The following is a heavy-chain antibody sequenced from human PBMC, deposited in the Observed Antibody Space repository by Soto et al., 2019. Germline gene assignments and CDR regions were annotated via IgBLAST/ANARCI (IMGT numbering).Heavy chain of an antibody. CDR2: IYHAGSP. CDR3: ARGSSCRGDVDA. Sequence: HLQESGPGLMKPSGTLSLTSGDSGGSVISSSWWTWVRQSPEKGLEWIGEIYHAGSPSYNPSYQSRITTSLDRSKNTSALRPTTVTAADATIKYSARGSSCRGDVDAWGQGTTVSVSS. CDR1: GGSVISSSW. D-gene: IGHD2-15*01. J-gene: IGHJ3*01. V-gene: IGHV4-4*02.